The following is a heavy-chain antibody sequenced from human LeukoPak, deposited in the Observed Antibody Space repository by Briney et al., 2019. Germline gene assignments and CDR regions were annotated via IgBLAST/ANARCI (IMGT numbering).Heavy chain of an antibody. CDR3: AIVPVKADAFDI. V-gene: IGHV3-30*02. D-gene: IGHD4-11*01. J-gene: IGHJ3*02. CDR1: GFTFSSYG. CDR2: IRYDGSNK. Sequence: GGSLRLSCAASGFTFSSYGMHSVREAPGKGLEWVAFIRYDGSNKYYADSVKGRFTISRDNSKNTLYLQMNSLRAEDTAVYYCAIVPVKADAFDIWGQGTMVTVSS.